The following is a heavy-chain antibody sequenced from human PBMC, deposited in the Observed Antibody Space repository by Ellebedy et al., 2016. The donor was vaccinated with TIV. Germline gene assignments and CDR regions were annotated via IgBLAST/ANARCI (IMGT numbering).Heavy chain of an antibody. CDR3: ARGNGYHLSGYFDY. CDR1: GGIFRNYA. V-gene: IGHV1-69*13. D-gene: IGHD5-24*01. Sequence: SVKVSCKASGGIFRNYAINWVRQAPGQGLEWMGGIIAIFGTANYAQKFQGRVTITADESTITAYMELSSLRSEDTAVYYCARGNGYHLSGYFDYWGQGTLVTVSS. CDR2: IIAIFGTA. J-gene: IGHJ4*02.